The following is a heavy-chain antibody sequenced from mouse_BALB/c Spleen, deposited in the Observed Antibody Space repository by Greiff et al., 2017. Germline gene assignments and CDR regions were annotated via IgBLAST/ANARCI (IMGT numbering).Heavy chain of an antibody. CDR2: IYPGNSDT. V-gene: IGHV1-5*01. J-gene: IGHJ3*01. Sequence: VQLQQSGPVLARPGASVKLSCKASGYSFTSYWMHWVKQRPGQGLEWIGAIYPGNSDTSYNQKFKGKAKLTAVTSASTAYMELSSLTNEDSAVYYCTRLGTTATGGFAYWGQGTLVTVSA. CDR1: GYSFTSYW. CDR3: TRLGTTATGGFAY. D-gene: IGHD1-2*01.